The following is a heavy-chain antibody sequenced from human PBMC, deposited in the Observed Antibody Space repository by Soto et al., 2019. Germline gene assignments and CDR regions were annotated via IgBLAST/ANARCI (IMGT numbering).Heavy chain of an antibody. CDR2: IKSKTSGETT. CDR1: GFTFTSAW. J-gene: IGHJ4*02. D-gene: IGHD6-13*01. Sequence: EVHLVESGGGLVKPGGSLRLSCAAPGFTFTSAWLTWVRQAPGKGLEWVARIKSKTSGETTDYAAPVKGRFTISRDDSKTLVYLQMNSLNTEDTAIYYCIIDIASSGVGELDYWGQGTLVTVSS. CDR3: IIDIASSGVGELDY. V-gene: IGHV3-15*01.